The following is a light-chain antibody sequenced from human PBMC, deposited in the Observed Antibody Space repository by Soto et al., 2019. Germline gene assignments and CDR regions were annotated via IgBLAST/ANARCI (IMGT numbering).Light chain of an antibody. J-gene: IGKJ1*01. V-gene: IGKV3-15*01. Sequence: EIWLTQSPGTLSLSPGERATLSCGASQSVSSINLAWYQQKPGQAPRLLIYGASTRATGIPARLSGSGYGTELTITISSMQSEDFEVYYCQQYNNWPRTFGQGTKVDIK. CDR3: QQYNNWPRT. CDR1: QSVSSIN. CDR2: GAS.